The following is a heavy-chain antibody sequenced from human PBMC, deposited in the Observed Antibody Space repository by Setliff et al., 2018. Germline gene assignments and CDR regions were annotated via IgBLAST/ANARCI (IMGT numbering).Heavy chain of an antibody. J-gene: IGHJ5*02. CDR3: ARDPNGDYVGAFDP. CDR2: ISWNGGIT. V-gene: IGHV3-20*04. CDR1: QFTFDDYG. D-gene: IGHD4-17*01. Sequence: GSLRLSCAASQFTFDDYGMAWVRQAPGKGLEWVSGISWNGGITGYGDSVKGRFTISRDNSRNSLYLQMNSLRVEDTASYYCARDPNGDYVGAFDPWGQGILVTVSS.